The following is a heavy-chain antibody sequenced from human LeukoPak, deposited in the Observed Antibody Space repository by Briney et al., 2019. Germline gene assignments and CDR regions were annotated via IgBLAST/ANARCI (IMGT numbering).Heavy chain of an antibody. Sequence: GGSLRLSCVASGFTFDDYAMHWVRQAPGKGLEWVSGISWNSGSRGYADSMKGRFTISRDNAKTSLYLQMNSLRAEDMALYYCAKGPDYDILTPIDYWGQGTLVTVSS. J-gene: IGHJ4*02. V-gene: IGHV3-9*03. CDR3: AKGPDYDILTPIDY. CDR2: ISWNSGSR. D-gene: IGHD3-9*01. CDR1: GFTFDDYA.